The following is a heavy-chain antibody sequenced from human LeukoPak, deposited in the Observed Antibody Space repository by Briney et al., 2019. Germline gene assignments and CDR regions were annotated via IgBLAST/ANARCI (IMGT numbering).Heavy chain of an antibody. V-gene: IGHV4-30-4*02. Sequence: SETLSLTCTVSGGSISSGGYYWSWIRQPPGKGLEWIGYIYYSGSTYYNPSLKSRVTISVDTSKNQFSLKLSSVTAADTAVYYCARERAPLRYFDYWGQGTLVTVSS. J-gene: IGHJ4*02. CDR1: GGSISSGGYY. CDR3: ARERAPLRYFDY. CDR2: IYYSGST. D-gene: IGHD3-9*01.